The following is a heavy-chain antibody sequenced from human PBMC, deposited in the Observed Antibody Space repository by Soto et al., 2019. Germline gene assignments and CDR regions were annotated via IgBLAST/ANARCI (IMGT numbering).Heavy chain of an antibody. J-gene: IGHJ5*02. V-gene: IGHV3-23*01. Sequence: GGSLRLSCAASGFTFSSYAMSWVRQAPGKGLEWVSAISGSGGSTYYADSVKGRFTISRDNSKNTLYLQMNSLRAEDTAVYYCANAGVRYFDWSILFDPWGQGTLVTVSS. D-gene: IGHD3-9*01. CDR2: ISGSGGST. CDR1: GFTFSSYA. CDR3: ANAGVRYFDWSILFDP.